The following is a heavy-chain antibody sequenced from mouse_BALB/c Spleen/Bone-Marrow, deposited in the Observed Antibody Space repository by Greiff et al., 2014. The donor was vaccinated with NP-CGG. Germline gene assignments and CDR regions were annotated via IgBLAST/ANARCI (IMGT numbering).Heavy chain of an antibody. CDR2: IDPANGNT. CDR1: GFNIKDTY. Sequence: EVMLVESGAELVKPGASVKLSCTASGFNIKDTYMHWVKQRPEQGLEWIGGIDPANGNTKYDPKFQGKATITADTSSNTAYLQLSSLTSEDTAVYYCARGYYDYVYAMDYWGQGTSVTASS. CDR3: ARGYYDYVYAMDY. V-gene: IGHV14-3*02. J-gene: IGHJ4*01. D-gene: IGHD2-4*01.